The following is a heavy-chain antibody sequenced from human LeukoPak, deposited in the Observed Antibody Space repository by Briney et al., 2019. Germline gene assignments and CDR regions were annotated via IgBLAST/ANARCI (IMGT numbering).Heavy chain of an antibody. Sequence: SVKVSCKASGGTFSSYTISWVRQAPGQGLEWMGGIIPIFGTANYAQKFQGRVTITTDESTSTAYMELSSLRSEDTAVYYCARSGDQDLYYYMDVWGKGTTVTVPS. J-gene: IGHJ6*03. CDR2: IIPIFGTA. D-gene: IGHD4-17*01. CDR3: ARSGDQDLYYYMDV. V-gene: IGHV1-69*05. CDR1: GGTFSSYT.